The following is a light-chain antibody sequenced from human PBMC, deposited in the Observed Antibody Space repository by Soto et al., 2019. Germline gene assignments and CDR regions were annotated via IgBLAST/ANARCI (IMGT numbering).Light chain of an antibody. CDR1: SSDVGGYNY. Sequence: QSVLTQPASVSESPGQSITISCTGTSSDVGGYNYVSWYQQHPGKAPKLMIYDVSNRPSGVSNRFSGSKSGNTASLTISGLQAEDEADYYCSSYTSSSTLYVVFGGGTKVTVL. J-gene: IGLJ2*01. CDR2: DVS. V-gene: IGLV2-14*01. CDR3: SSYTSSSTLYVV.